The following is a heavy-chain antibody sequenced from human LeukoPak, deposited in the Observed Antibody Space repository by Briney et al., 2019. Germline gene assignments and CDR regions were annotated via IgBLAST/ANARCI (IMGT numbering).Heavy chain of an antibody. CDR1: GFTFSDYY. CDR3: ATTHFVTDAFDI. CDR2: ISSSGSTI. D-gene: IGHD2/OR15-2a*01. Sequence: GGSLRLSCAASGFTFSDYYMSWISQAPGKGLEWVSYISSSGSTIYYADSVKGRFTISRDNAKNSLYLQMNSLRAEDTAVYYCATTHFVTDAFDIWGQGTMVTVSS. V-gene: IGHV3-11*01. J-gene: IGHJ3*02.